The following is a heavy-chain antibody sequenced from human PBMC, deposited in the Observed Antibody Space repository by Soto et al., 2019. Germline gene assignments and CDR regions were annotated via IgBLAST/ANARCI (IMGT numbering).Heavy chain of an antibody. CDR2: IYYSGST. D-gene: IGHD3-3*01. J-gene: IGHJ3*02. Sequence: QVQLQESGPGLVKPSETLSLTCTVSGGSISSYYWSWIRQPPGKGLEWIGYIYYSGSTNYNPSLKSRVTISVDTSKNQFSLKLSSVTAADTAVYYCARPSAAVWSGYAFDIWGQGTMVTVSS. CDR1: GGSISSYY. V-gene: IGHV4-59*08. CDR3: ARPSAAVWSGYAFDI.